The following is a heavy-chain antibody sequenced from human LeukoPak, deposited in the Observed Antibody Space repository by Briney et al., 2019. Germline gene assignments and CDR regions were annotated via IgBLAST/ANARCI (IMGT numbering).Heavy chain of an antibody. Sequence: GGSLRLSCAASGFTFSSYSMNWVRQVPGKGLEWVSYISGGSTIVYYADSMKGRFTISRDNANNSLYLQMNSLRDEDTALYYCAISRGYSYGLDYWGQGTLVTVSS. CDR1: GFTFSSYS. D-gene: IGHD5-18*01. J-gene: IGHJ4*02. V-gene: IGHV3-48*02. CDR3: AISRGYSYGLDY. CDR2: ISGGSTIV.